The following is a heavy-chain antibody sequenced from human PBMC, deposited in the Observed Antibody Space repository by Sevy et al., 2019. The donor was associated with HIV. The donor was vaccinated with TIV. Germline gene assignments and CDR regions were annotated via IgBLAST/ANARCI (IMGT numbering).Heavy chain of an antibody. D-gene: IGHD2-21*01. Sequence: GGSLRLSCAASGFTFTDYFMGWVRQAPGKGLEWVADIDQDGSQKNYVDSVKGRFTISGDNAKNSVYLELNRLRVDDTAVYYCTRELWPGDYWGQGTLVTVS. J-gene: IGHJ4*02. CDR3: TRELWPGDY. CDR2: IDQDGSQK. V-gene: IGHV3-7*01. CDR1: GFTFTDYF.